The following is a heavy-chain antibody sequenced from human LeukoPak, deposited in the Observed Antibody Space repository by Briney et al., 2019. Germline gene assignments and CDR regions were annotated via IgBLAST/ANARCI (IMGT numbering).Heavy chain of an antibody. CDR2: IYYTGVI. V-gene: IGHV4-59*08. J-gene: IGHJ6*02. D-gene: IGHD2-2*01. CDR1: GGSISGHY. Sequence: SETLSLTCTVSGGSISGHYWSWIRQPPGKGLEWIGHIYYTGVINYDPSLKNRVTMLVDMSKNQFSLKVTSVTAADTAVYYCARLTRLAPVGTTYYHSLDVWGQGSTVTVSS. CDR3: ARLTRLAPVGTTYYHSLDV.